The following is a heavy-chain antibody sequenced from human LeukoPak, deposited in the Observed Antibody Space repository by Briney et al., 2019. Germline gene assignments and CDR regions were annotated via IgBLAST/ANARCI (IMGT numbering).Heavy chain of an antibody. D-gene: IGHD6-6*01. V-gene: IGHV1-46*03. CDR1: GYTFTSYD. Sequence: ASVKVSCKASGYTFTSYDINWVRQAPGQGLEWMGIINPSGGSTSYAQKFQGRVTMTRDTSTSTVCMELSSLRSEDTAVYYCARVVLGYSSSPYFDYWGQGTLVTVSS. J-gene: IGHJ4*02. CDR3: ARVVLGYSSSPYFDY. CDR2: INPSGGST.